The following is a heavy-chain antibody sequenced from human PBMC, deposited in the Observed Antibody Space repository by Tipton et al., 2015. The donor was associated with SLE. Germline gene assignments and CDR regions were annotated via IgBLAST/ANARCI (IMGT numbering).Heavy chain of an antibody. V-gene: IGHV1-69*09. CDR3: ARDRRDYGDSRGAFDI. Sequence: QLVQSGAEVKKPGSSVKVSCKASGGTFSSYAISWVRQAPGQGLEWMGGIIPILGIANYAQKFQGRVTITADKSTSTAYMELSSLRSEDTAVYYCARDRRDYGDSRGAFDIWGQGTVVTVSS. CDR2: IIPILGIA. J-gene: IGHJ3*02. D-gene: IGHD4-17*01. CDR1: GGTFSSYA.